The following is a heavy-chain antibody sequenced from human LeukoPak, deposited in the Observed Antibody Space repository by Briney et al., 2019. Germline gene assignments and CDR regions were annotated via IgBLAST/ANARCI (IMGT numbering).Heavy chain of an antibody. D-gene: IGHD3-3*02. CDR1: GFTFSGYW. Sequence: GGSLRLSCAASGFTFSGYWMSWVRQAPGKGLEWVANIKQDGSEKYYVDSVKGRFTISRDNAKNSLYLQMNSLRAEDTAVYYCARVALYYFDYWGQGTLVTVSS. J-gene: IGHJ4*02. CDR3: ARVALYYFDY. V-gene: IGHV3-7*01. CDR2: IKQDGSEK.